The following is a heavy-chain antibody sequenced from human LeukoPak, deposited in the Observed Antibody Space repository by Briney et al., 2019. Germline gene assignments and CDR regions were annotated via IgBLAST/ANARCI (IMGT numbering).Heavy chain of an antibody. CDR1: GFTFSGSA. J-gene: IGHJ4*02. Sequence: GGSLRLSCAASGFTFSGSAMHWVRQAPGKGLEWVAFTRNDGNNKYYADSVKGRFTISRDNSKNTLSLQMNSLRTEDTAVYYCARDRDWAFDYWGQGILVTVSS. D-gene: IGHD2-21*01. V-gene: IGHV3-30*02. CDR3: ARDRDWAFDY. CDR2: TRNDGNNK.